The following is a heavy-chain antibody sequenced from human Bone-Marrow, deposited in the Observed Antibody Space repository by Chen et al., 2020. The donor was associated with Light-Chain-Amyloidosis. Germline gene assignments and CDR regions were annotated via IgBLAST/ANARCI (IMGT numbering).Heavy chain of an antibody. D-gene: IGHD3-10*01. V-gene: IGHV1-2*04. Sequence: QVQLVQSGAEVKKPGSSVKVSCKASGTTFNNYAFDWVRQAPGQGLEWMAWINPDTGGTRYAQKFQGWITVTRETSTRTVYMELSRLRSGDTAVYYCAKDSEIRGLIYAMNVWGQGTTVNVSS. J-gene: IGHJ6*02. CDR1: GTTFNNYA. CDR2: INPDTGGT. CDR3: AKDSEIRGLIYAMNV.